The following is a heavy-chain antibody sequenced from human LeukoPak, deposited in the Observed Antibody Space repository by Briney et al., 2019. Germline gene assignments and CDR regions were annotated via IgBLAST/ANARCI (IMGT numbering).Heavy chain of an antibody. CDR1: GGTFSSYA. CDR3: ARYCSSTSCHNWFDP. CDR2: IIPILGIA. J-gene: IGHJ5*02. Sequence: SVKVSCKASGGTFSSYAISWVRQAPGQGLEWMGRIIPILGIANYAQKFQGRVTITADKSTSTAYMELSSLRSEDTAVYYCARYCSSTSCHNWFDPWGQGTLVTVSS. V-gene: IGHV1-69*04. D-gene: IGHD2-2*01.